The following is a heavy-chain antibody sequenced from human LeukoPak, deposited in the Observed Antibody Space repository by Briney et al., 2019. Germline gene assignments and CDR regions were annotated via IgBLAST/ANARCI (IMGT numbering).Heavy chain of an antibody. J-gene: IGHJ1*01. CDR1: GFTFSSYA. CDR2: VSGSGGST. D-gene: IGHD3-10*01. Sequence: GGSLRLSCAASGFTFSSYAMSWVRQAPGKGREWVSAVSGSGGSTYYADSVKGRFTISRDNSKNTLYLQMNSLRAEDTAVYYCVKGSKGGMIVPGERPKYFHHWGQGTLVTVSS. CDR3: VKGSKGGMIVPGERPKYFHH. V-gene: IGHV3-23*01.